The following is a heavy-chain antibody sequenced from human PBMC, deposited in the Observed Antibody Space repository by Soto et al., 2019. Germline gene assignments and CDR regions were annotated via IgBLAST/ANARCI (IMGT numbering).Heavy chain of an antibody. V-gene: IGHV4-61*01. CDR3: ASILRDCAAFDI. CDR1: GGSVSSGSYY. J-gene: IGHJ3*02. CDR2: IYYSGST. D-gene: IGHD2-21*02. Sequence: SETLSLTCTVSGGSVSSGSYYWSWIRQPPGKGLEWIGYIYYSGSTNYNPSLKSRVTISVDTSKNQFSLKLSSVTAADTDVYYCASILRDCAAFDIWGQGTIVNVS.